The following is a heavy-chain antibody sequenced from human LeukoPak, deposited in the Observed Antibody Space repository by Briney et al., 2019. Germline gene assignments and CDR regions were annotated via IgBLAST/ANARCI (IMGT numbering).Heavy chain of an antibody. CDR3: AKSAGYTVGWDDY. J-gene: IGHJ4*02. CDR1: GFTFSSYA. D-gene: IGHD6-19*01. V-gene: IGHV3-23*01. Sequence: GGSLRLSCAASGFTFSSYAMSWVRQAPGKGLEWVSGISGSGGNTYYADSVKGRFTVSRDSSKKTVSLQMNSLRNEDTAVYFCAKSAGYTVGWDDYWGQGTLVTVSS. CDR2: ISGSGGNT.